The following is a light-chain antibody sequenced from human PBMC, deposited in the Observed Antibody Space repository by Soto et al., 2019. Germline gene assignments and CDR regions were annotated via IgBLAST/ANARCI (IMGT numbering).Light chain of an antibody. Sequence: QSALTQPASVSGSPGQSITISCTGTSSDVGSYNLVSWYQQHPGKAPKLIIYDVTKRPSGVSNRFSGSRSGNTASLTISGLQAEDEADYRCCSYAGSSTPYVFGTGTKVTVL. CDR2: DVT. J-gene: IGLJ1*01. CDR3: CSYAGSSTPYV. V-gene: IGLV2-23*02. CDR1: SSDVGSYNL.